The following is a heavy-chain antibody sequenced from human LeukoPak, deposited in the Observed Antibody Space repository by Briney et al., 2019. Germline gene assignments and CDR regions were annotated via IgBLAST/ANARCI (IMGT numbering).Heavy chain of an antibody. CDR3: ARGLGWKVTPMGLFYMDV. Sequence: PSETLSLTCGVDGGTFSGYDWSWVRQPPGKGLEWIGEINYGGNTNYNPPLKSRVTISVDTSKNQFFLKVRSVTAADTAVYFCARGLGWKVTPMGLFYMDVWGEGATVTVSS. CDR2: INYGGNT. D-gene: IGHD1-1*01. CDR1: GGTFSGYD. J-gene: IGHJ6*03. V-gene: IGHV4-34*01.